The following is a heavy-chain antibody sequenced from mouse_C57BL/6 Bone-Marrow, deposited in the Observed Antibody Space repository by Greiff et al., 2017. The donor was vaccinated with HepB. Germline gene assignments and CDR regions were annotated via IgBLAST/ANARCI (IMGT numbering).Heavy chain of an antibody. CDR2: ISDGGSYT. CDR3: ARDGGGPLDY. J-gene: IGHJ2*01. V-gene: IGHV5-4*01. Sequence: EVHLVESGGGLVKPGGSLKLSCAASGFTFSSYAMSWVRQTPEKRLEWVATISDGGSYTYYPDNVKGRFTISRDNAKNNLYLQMSHLKSEDTAMYYCARDGGGPLDYWGQGTTLTVPS. D-gene: IGHD1-1*02. CDR1: GFTFSSYA.